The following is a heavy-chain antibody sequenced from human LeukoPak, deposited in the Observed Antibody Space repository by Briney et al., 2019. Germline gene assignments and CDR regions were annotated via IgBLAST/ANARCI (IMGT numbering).Heavy chain of an antibody. CDR3: ARRRWAVAALDY. CDR1: GGSFSGYY. J-gene: IGHJ4*02. D-gene: IGHD6-19*01. Sequence: SETLSLTCAVYGGSFSGYYWSWIRRPPGKGLEWIGEINHSGSTNYNPSLKGRVTISVDTSKNQFSLKLSSVTAADTAVYYCARRRWAVAALDYWGQGTLVAVSS. CDR2: INHSGST. V-gene: IGHV4-34*01.